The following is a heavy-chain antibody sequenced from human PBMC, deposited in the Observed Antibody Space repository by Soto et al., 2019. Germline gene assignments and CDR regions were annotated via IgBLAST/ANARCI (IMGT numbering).Heavy chain of an antibody. CDR3: ARDGSDSYGLDV. CDR2: IYNGGNT. J-gene: IGHJ6*02. CDR1: GETISSYY. D-gene: IGHD3-10*01. V-gene: IGHV4-4*07. Sequence: PSESLYLTRTASGETISSYYWTWIRQSAGKGLEWIGRIYNGGNTQYNPSLKSRVTMSADTSKNQFSLRLNSVTAADTAVYYCARDGSDSYGLDVWGQGTTVTVSS.